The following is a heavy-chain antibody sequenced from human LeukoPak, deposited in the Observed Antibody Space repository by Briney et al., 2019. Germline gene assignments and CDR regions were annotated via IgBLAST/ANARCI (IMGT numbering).Heavy chain of an antibody. J-gene: IGHJ4*02. CDR2: INPSGGST. D-gene: IGHD2-2*01. V-gene: IGHV1-46*01. Sequence: ASVKVSCKASGYTFTSYYMHWVRQAPGQGLEWMGIINPSGGSTSYAQKFQGRVTMTRDTSTSTVYMELSSLRSDDTAVYYCARDGAAADILGYYFDYWGQGTLVTVSS. CDR1: GYTFTSYY. CDR3: ARDGAAADILGYYFDY.